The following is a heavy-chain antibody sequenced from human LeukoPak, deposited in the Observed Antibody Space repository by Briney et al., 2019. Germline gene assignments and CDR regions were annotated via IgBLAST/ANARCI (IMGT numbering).Heavy chain of an antibody. CDR2: IYTSGST. CDR1: GGSISSYY. J-gene: IGHJ6*03. Sequence: PSETLSLTCTVSGGSISSYYWSWIRQPAGKGLEWIGRIYTSGSTNYNPSLKSRVTMSVDTSKNQFSLKLSSVTAADAAVYYCARGYSSPKISDPVISYYYMDVWGKGTTVTVSS. CDR3: ARGYSSPKISDPVISYYYMDV. V-gene: IGHV4-4*07. D-gene: IGHD6-13*01.